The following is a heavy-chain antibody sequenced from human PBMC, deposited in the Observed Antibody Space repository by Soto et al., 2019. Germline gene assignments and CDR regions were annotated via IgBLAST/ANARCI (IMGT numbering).Heavy chain of an antibody. J-gene: IGHJ5*02. V-gene: IGHV4-34*01. CDR1: GGSFSGYY. D-gene: IGHD3-10*01. CDR2: INHSGST. Sequence: PSETLSLTCAVYGGSFSGYYWSWIRQPPGKGLEWIGEINHSGSTNYNPSLKSRVTISVDTSKNQFSLKLSSVTAADTAVYYCARVYYGSGSYRGFNWFDPWGQGTLVTVS. CDR3: ARVYYGSGSYRGFNWFDP.